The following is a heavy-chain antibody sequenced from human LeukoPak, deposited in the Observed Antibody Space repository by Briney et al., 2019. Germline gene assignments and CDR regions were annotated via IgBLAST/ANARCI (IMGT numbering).Heavy chain of an antibody. J-gene: IGHJ5*02. CDR3: ARDIVVVPAASPIHWFDP. D-gene: IGHD2-2*01. Sequence: SETLSLTCTVFGGSISSGDYYWSWIRQPPGKGLEWIGYIYYSGSTYYNPSLKSRVTISVDTSKNQFSLKLSSVTAADTAVYYCARDIVVVPAASPIHWFDPWGQGTLVTVSS. V-gene: IGHV4-30-4*01. CDR2: IYYSGST. CDR1: GGSISSGDYY.